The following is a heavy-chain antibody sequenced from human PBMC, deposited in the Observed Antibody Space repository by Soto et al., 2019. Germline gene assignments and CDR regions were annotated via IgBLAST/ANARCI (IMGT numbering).Heavy chain of an antibody. Sequence: QVQLVESGGGVVQPGRSLRLSCAASGFTFSSYGMHWVRQAPGKGLEWVAVIWYDGSNKYYADSVKGRFTISRDNSKNTLYLQMNSLRAEDTAVYYCAREGWSEQLEYNWFDHWGQGTLVTVSS. CDR1: GFTFSSYG. J-gene: IGHJ5*02. V-gene: IGHV3-33*01. D-gene: IGHD6-13*01. CDR3: AREGWSEQLEYNWFDH. CDR2: IWYDGSNK.